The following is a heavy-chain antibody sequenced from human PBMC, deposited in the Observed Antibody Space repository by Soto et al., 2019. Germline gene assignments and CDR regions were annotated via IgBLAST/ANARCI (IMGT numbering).Heavy chain of an antibody. V-gene: IGHV3-23*01. CDR1: GFTFSSCA. J-gene: IGHJ4*02. D-gene: IGHD3-22*01. CDR3: AKDRSRSYGSGYPLGYFDY. Sequence: GGSLRLSCAASGFTFSSCAMSWVRQAPGKGLEWVSGISGSGGGTYYADSVKGRFTISRDNSKNTLYLQMNSLRAENTAVYYCAKDRSRSYGSGYPLGYFDYWGQGTLVTVSS. CDR2: ISGSGGGT.